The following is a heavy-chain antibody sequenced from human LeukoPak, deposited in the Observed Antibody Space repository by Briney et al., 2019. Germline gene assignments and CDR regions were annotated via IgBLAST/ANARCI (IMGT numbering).Heavy chain of an antibody. CDR2: ISSSSSYI. J-gene: IGHJ4*02. Sequence: GGSLRLSCAASGFTFSSYSMNWVRQAPGKGLEWASSISSSSSYIYYADSVKGRFTISRDNAKNSLYLQMNSLRAEDTAVYYCARLAAAYHFDYWGQGTLVTVSS. CDR1: GFTFSSYS. V-gene: IGHV3-21*01. D-gene: IGHD6-13*01. CDR3: ARLAAAYHFDY.